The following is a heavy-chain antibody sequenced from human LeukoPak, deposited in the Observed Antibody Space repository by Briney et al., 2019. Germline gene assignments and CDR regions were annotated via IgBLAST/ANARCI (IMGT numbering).Heavy chain of an antibody. D-gene: IGHD3-10*01. J-gene: IGHJ6*03. CDR2: ISYDGSNK. CDR3: VRGRGALGYMDV. CDR1: GFTFSSYA. Sequence: GGSLRLSCAASGFTFSSYAMHWVRQAPGKGLEWVAVISYDGSNKYYADSVKGRFTISRDNDKNSLYLQMNSLGVDDTAVYYCVRGRGALGYMDVRGKGTTVTVSS. V-gene: IGHV3-30*04.